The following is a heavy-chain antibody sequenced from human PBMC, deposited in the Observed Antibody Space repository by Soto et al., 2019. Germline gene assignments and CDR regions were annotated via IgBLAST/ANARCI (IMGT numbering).Heavy chain of an antibody. CDR3: ARDLFYYGSGSYPDYDYYYYYGMDV. CDR1: GFTFSSYG. Sequence: GGSLRLSCAASGFTFSSYGMHWVRQAPGKGLEWVAVIWYDGINKYYADSVKGRFTISRDNSKNTLYLQMNSLRAEDTAVYYCARDLFYYGSGSYPDYDYYYYYGMDVWGQGTTVTVSS. V-gene: IGHV3-33*01. J-gene: IGHJ6*02. D-gene: IGHD3-10*01. CDR2: IWYDGINK.